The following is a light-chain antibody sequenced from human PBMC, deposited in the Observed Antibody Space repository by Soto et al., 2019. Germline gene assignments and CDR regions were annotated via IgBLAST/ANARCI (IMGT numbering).Light chain of an antibody. J-gene: IGKJ1*01. V-gene: IGKV3-20*01. CDR2: GAS. Sequence: EIVLTQSPGTLSLSQGERATLSCRASQSFSSSYLALYQQKPGQAPRLLIYGASSRATGIPDRFSGSGSGPDFTLTISRLEPEDFAVYFCQHYGSSPWTFGQGTKVDIK. CDR3: QHYGSSPWT. CDR1: QSFSSSY.